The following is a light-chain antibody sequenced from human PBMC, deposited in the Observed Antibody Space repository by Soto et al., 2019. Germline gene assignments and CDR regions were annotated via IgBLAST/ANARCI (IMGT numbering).Light chain of an antibody. CDR2: DVS. CDR1: SSDVGGYNY. V-gene: IGLV2-14*01. J-gene: IGLJ2*01. CDR3: SSYTSSSTVV. Sequence: QLVLTQPASVSGSPGQSITISCTGTSSDVGGYNYVSWYQQHPGKAPKFMIYDVSYRPSGVSNRFSGSKSGNTASLTISGLQAEDEADYYCSSYTSSSTVVFGGGTKLTVL.